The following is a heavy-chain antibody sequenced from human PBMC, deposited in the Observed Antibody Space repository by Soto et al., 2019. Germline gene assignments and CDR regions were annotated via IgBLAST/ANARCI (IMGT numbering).Heavy chain of an antibody. J-gene: IGHJ6*02. CDR1: GYTFTGYY. V-gene: IGHV1-2*04. D-gene: IGHD6-13*01. CDR2: INPNSGGT. Sequence: GASVKVSCKACGYTFTGYYMHWVRQAPGQGLEWMGWINPNSGGTNYAQKFQGWVTMTRDTSISTAYMELSRLRSDDTAVYYCARAGYSSSWYDVGGMDVWGQGTTVTVSS. CDR3: ARAGYSSSWYDVGGMDV.